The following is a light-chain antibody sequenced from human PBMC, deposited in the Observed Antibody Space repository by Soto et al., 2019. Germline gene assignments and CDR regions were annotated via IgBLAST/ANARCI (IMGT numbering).Light chain of an antibody. V-gene: IGKV1-12*01. CDR1: QDVGKW. J-gene: IGKJ5*01. CDR2: GAS. CDR3: QQANRFPIT. Sequence: DIQMTQCPPSVSASVGDRVTITCRASQDVGKWLAWYQQKPGKAPTXXIHGASSLQSGVPPRYSGSGYGTDFTLTISSRQPADFATYYCQQANRFPITFGQGTRLEIK.